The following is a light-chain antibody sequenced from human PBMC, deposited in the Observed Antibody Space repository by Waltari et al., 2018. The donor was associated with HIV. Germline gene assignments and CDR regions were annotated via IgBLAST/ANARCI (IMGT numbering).Light chain of an antibody. CDR1: SSNIGSYT. J-gene: IGLJ3*02. Sequence: QSVLTQPPSASGTPEQRVTISCSGSSSNIGSYTVNWYQQIPGTAPKLLIFSNNYRPSGVPDRFSGSKSGTSASLAISGLHSDDEADYFCAAWEDSLNGPIWVFGGGTKLTVL. V-gene: IGLV1-44*01. CDR3: AAWEDSLNGPIWV. CDR2: SNN.